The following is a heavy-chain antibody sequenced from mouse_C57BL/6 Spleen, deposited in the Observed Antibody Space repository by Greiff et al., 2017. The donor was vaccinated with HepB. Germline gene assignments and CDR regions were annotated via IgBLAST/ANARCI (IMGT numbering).Heavy chain of an antibody. CDR2: IYPGGGYT. D-gene: IGHD2-5*01. CDR1: GYTFTNYW. J-gene: IGHJ4*01. V-gene: IGHV1-63*01. CDR3: VRRPYYSNYLYAMDY. Sequence: VKLMESGAELVRPGTSVKMSCKASGYTFTNYWIGWAKQRPGHGLEWIGDIYPGGGYTNYNEKFKGKATLTADKSSSTAYMQFSSLTSEDSAIYYCVRRPYYSNYLYAMDYWGQGTSVTVSS.